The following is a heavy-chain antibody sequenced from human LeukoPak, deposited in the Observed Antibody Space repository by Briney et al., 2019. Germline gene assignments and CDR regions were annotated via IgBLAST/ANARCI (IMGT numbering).Heavy chain of an antibody. CDR1: GYSFTSYW. Sequence: HGESLKISCKGSGYSFTSYWIGWVRQMPGKGLEWMGIIYPGDSDTRYSPSFQGQVTISADKSISTAYLQWSSLKASDTAMYCCARAPMDSEYYFDYWGQGTLVTVSS. J-gene: IGHJ4*02. CDR3: ARAPMDSEYYFDY. V-gene: IGHV5-51*01. D-gene: IGHD1-26*01. CDR2: IYPGDSDT.